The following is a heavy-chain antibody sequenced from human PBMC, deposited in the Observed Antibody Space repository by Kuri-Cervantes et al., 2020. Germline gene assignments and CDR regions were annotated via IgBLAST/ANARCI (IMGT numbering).Heavy chain of an antibody. V-gene: IGHV3-21*01. CDR2: ISSSSSYI. Sequence: GESLKISCAASGFTFDDYAMHWVRQAPGKGLEWVSSISSSSSYIYYADSVKGRFTISRDNAKNSLYLQMNSLRAEDTAVYYCARDPRPSYYDFWSGSYGMDVWGQGTTVTVSS. CDR3: ARDPRPSYYDFWSGSYGMDV. J-gene: IGHJ6*02. D-gene: IGHD3-3*01. CDR1: GFTFDDYA.